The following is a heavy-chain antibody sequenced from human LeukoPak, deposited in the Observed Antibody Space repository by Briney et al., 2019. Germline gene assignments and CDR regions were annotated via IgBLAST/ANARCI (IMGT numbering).Heavy chain of an antibody. J-gene: IGHJ4*02. CDR1: GYTFTGYY. CDR2: INPNSGGT. D-gene: IGHD5-12*01. Sequence: ASVKVSCKAPGYTFTGYYMHWVRQAPGQGLEWMGWINPNSGGTNYAQKFQGRVTMTRDTSISTAYMELSRLRSDDTAVYYCARDRFDEVATIGWGQGTLVTVSP. CDR3: ARDRFDEVATIG. V-gene: IGHV1-2*02.